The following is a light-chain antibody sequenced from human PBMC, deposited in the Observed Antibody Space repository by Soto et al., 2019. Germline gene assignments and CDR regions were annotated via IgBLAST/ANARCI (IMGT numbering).Light chain of an antibody. CDR1: GSDIGSYKY. J-gene: IGLJ1*01. CDR3: SSYGNGVPYL. Sequence: QSVLTQPPSASGSPGQSVTISCIGTGSDIGSYKYVSWYQHHPGKAPQLIIYKVTKRPFGVPDRFSGSKSGNTASLTVSGLQAEDEADYFCSSYGNGVPYLFGTGTKLTVL. V-gene: IGLV2-8*01. CDR2: KVT.